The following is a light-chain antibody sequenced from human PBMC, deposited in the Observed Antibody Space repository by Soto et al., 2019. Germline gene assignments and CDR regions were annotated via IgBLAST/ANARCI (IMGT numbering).Light chain of an antibody. CDR2: ATC. CDR1: QSVSSSY. V-gene: IGKV3-20*01. Sequence: EIVLTQSPGTLSLSSGERATLSCRASQSVSSSYLAWYQQKPGQAPRLLVYATCSRATGIPDRFSGSGSGTDFTLTISRLEPEDFAVYYCQQYGSSSFTFGQGTKLEIK. J-gene: IGKJ2*01. CDR3: QQYGSSSFT.